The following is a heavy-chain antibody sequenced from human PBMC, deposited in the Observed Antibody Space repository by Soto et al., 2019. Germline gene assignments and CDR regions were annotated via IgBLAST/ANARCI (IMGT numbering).Heavy chain of an antibody. Sequence: ASVKVSCKASGYTFTSYGISWVRQAPGQGLEWMGWISAYNGNTNYAQKLQGRVTMNTDTSTSTAYMELRSLRSDDTAVYYCARVSVCVITTVNPYYFDYWGQGTLVTVSS. J-gene: IGHJ4*02. CDR3: ARVSVCVITTVNPYYFDY. CDR2: ISAYNGNT. CDR1: GYTFTSYG. D-gene: IGHD3-22*01. V-gene: IGHV1-18*01.